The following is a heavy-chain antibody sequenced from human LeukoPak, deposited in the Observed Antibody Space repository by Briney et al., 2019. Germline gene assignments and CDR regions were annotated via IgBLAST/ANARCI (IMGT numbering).Heavy chain of an antibody. CDR1: GFTFSSFV. Sequence: GGSLRLSCAASGFTFSSFVMHWVRQAPGKGLEWVAVISYDGTNKYYADSVKGRFTISRDNSKNTLYLQMNSLRAEDTAVYYCAELGITMIGGVWGKGTTVTISS. D-gene: IGHD3-10*02. CDR2: ISYDGTNK. J-gene: IGHJ6*04. V-gene: IGHV3-30*18. CDR3: AELGITMIGGV.